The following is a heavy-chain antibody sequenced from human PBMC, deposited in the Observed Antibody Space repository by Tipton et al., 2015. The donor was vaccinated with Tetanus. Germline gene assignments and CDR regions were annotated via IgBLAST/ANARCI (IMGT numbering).Heavy chain of an antibody. D-gene: IGHD1-26*01. CDR3: ARLNSGSYPGWFDP. CDR2: IEKGGAT. J-gene: IGHJ5*02. CDR1: GFDVGTTY. V-gene: IGHV3-53*01. Sequence: QLVQSGGGLIQPGGSLRLSCAVSGFDVGTTYMTWVRQAPGKGLEWVSLIEKGGATDYADSVKGRFTISRDNSKNTLSLQMNSLRPDDTGVYFCARLNSGSYPGWFDPWGQGTRLTVSS.